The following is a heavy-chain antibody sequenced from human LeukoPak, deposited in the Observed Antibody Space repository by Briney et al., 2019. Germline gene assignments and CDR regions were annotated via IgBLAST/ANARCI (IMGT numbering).Heavy chain of an antibody. CDR1: GGSISSSSYY. J-gene: IGHJ6*03. D-gene: IGHD4-17*01. CDR2: IYYSGST. V-gene: IGHV4-39*07. Sequence: SETLSLICTVSGGSISSSSYYWGWIRQPPGKGLEWIGSIYYSGSTYYNPSLKSRVTISVDTSKNQFSLKLSSVTAADTAVYYCARSRRAVTTHYYYYMDVWGKGTTVTISS. CDR3: ARSRRAVTTHYYYYMDV.